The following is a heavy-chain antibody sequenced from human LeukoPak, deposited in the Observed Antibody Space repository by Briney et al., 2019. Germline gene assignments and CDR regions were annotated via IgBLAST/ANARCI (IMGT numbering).Heavy chain of an antibody. D-gene: IGHD2-15*01. CDR3: ARDWDRYCSGGSCYSAHY. Sequence: GGSLRLSCAASGFTFSSSGMHWVRQAPGKGLEWVAVIWYDGSNKYYADSVKGRFTISRDNSKNTLYLQMNSLRAEDTAVYYCARDWDRYCSGGSCYSAHYWGQGTLVTVSS. CDR2: IWYDGSNK. J-gene: IGHJ4*02. V-gene: IGHV3-33*01. CDR1: GFTFSSSG.